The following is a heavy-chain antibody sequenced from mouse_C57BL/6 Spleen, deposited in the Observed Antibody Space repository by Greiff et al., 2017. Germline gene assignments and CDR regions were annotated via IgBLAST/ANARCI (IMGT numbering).Heavy chain of an antibody. D-gene: IGHD1-1*01. CDR2: ISSGGSYT. CDR1: GFTFSSYG. CDR3: ARHPITTVVNYYAMDY. V-gene: IGHV5-6*01. Sequence: EVQVVESGGDLVKPGGSLKLSCAASGFTFSSYGMSWVRQTPDKRLEWVATISSGGSYTYYPDSVKGRFTISRDNAKNTLYLQMSSLKSEDTAMYYCARHPITTVVNYYAMDYWGQGTSVTVSS. J-gene: IGHJ4*01.